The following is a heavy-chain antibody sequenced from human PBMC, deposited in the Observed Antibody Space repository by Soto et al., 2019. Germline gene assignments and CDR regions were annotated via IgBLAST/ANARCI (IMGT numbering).Heavy chain of an antibody. J-gene: IGHJ5*02. CDR1: GYSISSGHY. CDR2: IYNTGTT. D-gene: IGHD3-22*01. V-gene: IGHV4-38-2*01. Sequence: PSETLSLSCAVFGYSISSGHYWGWIRQPPGKGLEWIGSIYNTGTTYYNWSLTSRITMTVDTSENQCSLQLRSVTSADTAVYYHAGLSISGCYYWFDTWGQGTLVTVSS. CDR3: AGLSISGCYYWFDT.